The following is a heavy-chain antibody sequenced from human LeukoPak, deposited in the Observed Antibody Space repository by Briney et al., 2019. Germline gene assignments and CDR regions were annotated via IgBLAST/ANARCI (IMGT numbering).Heavy chain of an antibody. CDR1: GFTFSSYG. CDR2: IWYSGFT. J-gene: IGHJ5*02. D-gene: IGHD4/OR15-4a*01. V-gene: IGHV4-59*06. Sequence: PGGSLRLSCAASGFTFSSYGMHWVRQAPGKGLEWIGYIWYSGFTYYNPSLKSRVTISVDTSKDQYFLKLSSVTAADTAMYYCARVRDWFDPWGQGTLVTVSS. CDR3: ARVRDWFDP.